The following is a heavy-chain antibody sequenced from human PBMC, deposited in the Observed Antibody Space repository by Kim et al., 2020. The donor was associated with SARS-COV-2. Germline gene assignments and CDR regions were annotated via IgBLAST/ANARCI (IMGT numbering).Heavy chain of an antibody. CDR3: AREWFGGSFDY. V-gene: IGHV1-3*01. CDR1: GFTFSDYA. Sequence: ASVKVSCKASGFTFSDYAMYWVRQAPGQRLEWMGWINAGSGNTRYSQKFQGRVTITWDTSASTAYMDLTSLRFEDTAVYYCAREWFGGSFDYWGQGTLVT. D-gene: IGHD3-10*01. J-gene: IGHJ4*02. CDR2: INAGSGNT.